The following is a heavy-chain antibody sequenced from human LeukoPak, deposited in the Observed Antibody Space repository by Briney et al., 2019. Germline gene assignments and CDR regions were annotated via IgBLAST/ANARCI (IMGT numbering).Heavy chain of an antibody. CDR3: ASGSGSGSSYNWFDP. Sequence: PGGSLRLSCAASGFTFSSYAMHWVRQAPGKGLECVSGISNNGDSTYYASSVKGRFTISRDNSKNTLYLQMGSLRAEDMAVYYCASGSGSGSSYNWFDPWGQGTLVTVSS. CDR1: GFTFSSYA. D-gene: IGHD3-10*01. CDR2: ISNNGDST. J-gene: IGHJ5*02. V-gene: IGHV3-64*01.